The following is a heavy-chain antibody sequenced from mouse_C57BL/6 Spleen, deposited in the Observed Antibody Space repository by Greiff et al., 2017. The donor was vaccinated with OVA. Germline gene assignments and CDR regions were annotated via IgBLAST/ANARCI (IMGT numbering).Heavy chain of an antibody. Sequence: QVQLQQPGTELVKPGASVKLSCKASGYTFTSYWMHWVKQRPGQGLEWIGNINPSNGGTNYNEKFKSKATLTVDKSSSTAYMQLSSLTSEDSAVYYCARGVYTTVVATLDDWGQGTTLTVSS. CDR2: INPSNGGT. J-gene: IGHJ2*01. CDR3: ARGVYTTVVATLDD. V-gene: IGHV1-53*01. D-gene: IGHD1-1*01. CDR1: GYTFTSYW.